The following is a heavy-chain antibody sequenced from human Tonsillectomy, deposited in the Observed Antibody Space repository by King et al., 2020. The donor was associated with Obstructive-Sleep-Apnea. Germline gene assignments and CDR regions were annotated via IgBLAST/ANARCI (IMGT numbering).Heavy chain of an antibody. V-gene: IGHV3-11*01. CDR3: AREDIVVVPAADYYYYGMDV. CDR2: ISSGGSTI. D-gene: IGHD2-2*01. J-gene: IGHJ6*02. Sequence: VQLVESGGGLVKPGGSLRLSCAASGFTFSDDYMSWIRQAPGKGLEWVSYISSGGSTIYYADSVKGRFTISRDNAKNSLYLQMNSLRAEDTAWYYCAREDIVVVPAADYYYYGMDVWGQGTTVTVSS. CDR1: GFTFSDDY.